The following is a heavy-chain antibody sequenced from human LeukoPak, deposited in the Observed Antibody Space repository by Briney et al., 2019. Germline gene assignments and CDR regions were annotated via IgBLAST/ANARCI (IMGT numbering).Heavy chain of an antibody. D-gene: IGHD3-22*01. CDR3: ARDHYDSSAISCGYYYGMDV. V-gene: IGHV1-2*04. J-gene: IGHJ6*02. Sequence: ASVKVSCKASGYTFTGYYMHWVRQAPGQGLEWMGWINPNSGGTNYAQKFQGWVTMTRDTSVSTAYMELSRLRSDDTAVYYCARDHYDSSAISCGYYYGMDVWGQGTTVTVSS. CDR1: GYTFTGYY. CDR2: INPNSGGT.